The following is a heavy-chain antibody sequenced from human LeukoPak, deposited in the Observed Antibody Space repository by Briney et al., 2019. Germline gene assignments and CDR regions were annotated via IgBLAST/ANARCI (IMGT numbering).Heavy chain of an antibody. CDR1: GYTFTSYG. J-gene: IGHJ4*02. Sequence: GASVKVSCKASGYTFTSYGISWVRQAPGQGLEWMGWISAYNGNTNYAQKFQGRVTMTRDTSISTAYMELSRLRSDDTAVYYCARAVENGDRLDYWGQGTLVTVSS. CDR3: ARAVENGDRLDY. CDR2: ISAYNGNT. V-gene: IGHV1-18*01. D-gene: IGHD2-21*02.